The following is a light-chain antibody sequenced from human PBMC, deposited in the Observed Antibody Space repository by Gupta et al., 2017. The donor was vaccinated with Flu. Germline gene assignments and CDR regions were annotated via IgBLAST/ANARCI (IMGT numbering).Light chain of an antibody. CDR3: QEDCSPLT. V-gene: IGKV3-20*01. Sequence: EIVLTQSPGTLSLSSGERASISCRASHSVSSSYLAWYQQKPGQAPRLLIYVASSRATGITAGFSGSGDEKDFTRTSSTREHEACAGYYVQEDCSPLTFGHGTKVDIK. CDR1: HSVSSSY. J-gene: IGKJ3*01. CDR2: VAS.